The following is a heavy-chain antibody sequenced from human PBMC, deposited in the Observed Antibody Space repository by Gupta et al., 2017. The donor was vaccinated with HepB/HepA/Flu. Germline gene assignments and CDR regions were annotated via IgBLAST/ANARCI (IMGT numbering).Heavy chain of an antibody. D-gene: IGHD1-1*01. Sequence: EVPLLESGGDLVQPGGSLRLSCAASGFTSGFTFSKSGRIWVRQAPGKGREWGSGFSRGGDIYYADSVKGRFTISRDNSKNTVYVQMNSLRVEDTDVYYCATARPGTTYDGWGQGTLVTVSS. CDR1: GFTSGFTFSKSG. V-gene: IGHV3-23*01. J-gene: IGHJ4*02. CDR2: FSRGGDI. CDR3: ATARPGTTYDG.